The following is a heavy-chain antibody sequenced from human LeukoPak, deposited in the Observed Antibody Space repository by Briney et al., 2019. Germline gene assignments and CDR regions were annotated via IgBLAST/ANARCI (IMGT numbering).Heavy chain of an antibody. D-gene: IGHD3-3*01. CDR2: ISAYNGNT. Sequence: GASVKVSCKASVYTFTSYGISWVRHAPRQGLEWVGGISAYNGNTNYAQKLQGRVTMTTDTSTSTAYMELRSLRSDDTAVYYCARDLDYDFGRGDYYYYGMDVWGQGTTVTVSS. CDR3: ARDLDYDFGRGDYYYYGMDV. CDR1: VYTFTSYG. V-gene: IGHV1-18*01. J-gene: IGHJ6*02.